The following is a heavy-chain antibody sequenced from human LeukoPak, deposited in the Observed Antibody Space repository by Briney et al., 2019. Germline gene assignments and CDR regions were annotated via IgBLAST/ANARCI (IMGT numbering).Heavy chain of an antibody. D-gene: IGHD6-13*01. CDR3: ARTASEYSISWID. CDR2: LYSSGNT. Sequence: KSSETLSLTCTVSGGSISSSNYYWGWIRQPPGKGLEWIGSLYSSGNTYYNPSLKSRVTISVDSSKNQFSLKLTSVTAADTAVYYCARTASEYSISWIDWGQGTLVTVSS. CDR1: GGSISSSNYY. V-gene: IGHV4-39*01. J-gene: IGHJ1*01.